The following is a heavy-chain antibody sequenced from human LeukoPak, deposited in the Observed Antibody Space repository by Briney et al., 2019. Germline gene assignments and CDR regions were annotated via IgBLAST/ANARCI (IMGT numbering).Heavy chain of an antibody. D-gene: IGHD2-15*01. Sequence: PGGSLRLSCAASGFTSSSYAMSWVRQAPGKGLEWVSAISGSGGSTYYADSVKGRFTISRDNSKNTLYLQMNSLRAEDTAVYYCAKLGLDIVVVVAAPGAFDIWGQGTMVTVSS. V-gene: IGHV3-23*01. CDR2: ISGSGGST. J-gene: IGHJ3*02. CDR1: GFTSSSYA. CDR3: AKLGLDIVVVVAAPGAFDI.